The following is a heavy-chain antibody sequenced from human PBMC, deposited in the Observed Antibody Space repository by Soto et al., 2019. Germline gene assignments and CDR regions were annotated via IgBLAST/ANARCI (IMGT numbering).Heavy chain of an antibody. V-gene: IGHV4-59*08. J-gene: IGHJ6*03. Sequence: QVQLQESGPGLVKPSETLSLSCSVSGGSISGHYWSWVRQTPGKGLEWIGYMYYSGSTNYNPSLNSRVTISVDTSKNHFSLSLTSVTAADTAVYYCARGPYYDLICNYYYMDVWGKGTTVTVSS. CDR2: MYYSGST. CDR3: ARGPYYDLICNYYYMDV. D-gene: IGHD3-16*01. CDR1: GGSISGHY.